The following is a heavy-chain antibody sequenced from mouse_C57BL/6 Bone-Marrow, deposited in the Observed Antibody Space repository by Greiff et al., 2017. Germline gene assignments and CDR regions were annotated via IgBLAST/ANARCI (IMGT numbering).Heavy chain of an antibody. CDR2: INSDGGST. J-gene: IGHJ4*01. CDR3: ARHRGGDIITAYGYAMDY. V-gene: IGHV5-2*03. D-gene: IGHD1-2*01. CDR1: EYEFPSHD. Sequence: DVKLVESGGGLVQPGESLKLSCESNEYEFPSHDMSWVRKTPEKRLELVAAINSDGGSTYYPDTMERRFIISRDNTKKTLYLQMSSLRSEDTAMYYCARHRGGDIITAYGYAMDYWGQGTSVTVSS.